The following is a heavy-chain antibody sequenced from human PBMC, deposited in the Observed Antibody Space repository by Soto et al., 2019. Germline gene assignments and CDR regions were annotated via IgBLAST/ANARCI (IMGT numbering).Heavy chain of an antibody. Sequence: GGSLRLSCAASWFSLSGSAIHWVRQASGKGLEWVGRIRAKSNKYATLYAESLKGRFTISRDDSQSTAYLEMNSLKTEDTAVYYCNSGSYYSSIWGQGTLVTVSS. CDR1: WFSLSGSA. D-gene: IGHD1-26*01. J-gene: IGHJ4*02. CDR3: NSGSYYSSI. CDR2: IRAKSNKYAT. V-gene: IGHV3-73*01.